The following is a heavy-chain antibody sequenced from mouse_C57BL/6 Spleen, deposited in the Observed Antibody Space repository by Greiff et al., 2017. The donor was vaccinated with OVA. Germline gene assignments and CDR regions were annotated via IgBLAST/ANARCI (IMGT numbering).Heavy chain of an antibody. CDR2: IDPENGDT. D-gene: IGHD1-3*01. J-gene: IGHJ4*01. Sequence: EVQLQQSGAELVRPGASVKLSCTASGFNIKDDYMHWVKQRPEQGLEWIGWIDPENGDTEYASKFQGKATITAETSSNTAYLQLSSLTSEDTAVYYCTTGGVRGRYWGQGTSVTVSS. V-gene: IGHV14-4*01. CDR1: GFNIKDDY. CDR3: TTGGVRGRY.